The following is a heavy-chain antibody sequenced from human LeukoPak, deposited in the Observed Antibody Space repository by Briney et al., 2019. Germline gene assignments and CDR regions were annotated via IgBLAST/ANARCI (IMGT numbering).Heavy chain of an antibody. D-gene: IGHD5-18*01. CDR3: AKDRGGYSYASNFDY. CDR2: IRYDGNNK. V-gene: IGHV3-30*02. CDR1: GFTFSTYA. Sequence: GGSLRLSCAASGFTFSTYAMSWVRQAPGKGLEWVAFIRYDGNNKYYADSVKGRFTISRDNSKNTLYLQMNSLTAEDTAVYFCAKDRGGYSYASNFDYWGQGTLVTVSS. J-gene: IGHJ4*02.